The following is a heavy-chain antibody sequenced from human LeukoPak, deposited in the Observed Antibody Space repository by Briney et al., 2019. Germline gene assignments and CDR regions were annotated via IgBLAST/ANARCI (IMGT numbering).Heavy chain of an antibody. CDR3: ARVQKVPHEFDY. CDR2: ISAYNGNT. CDR1: GFTFTSYG. Sequence: GGSLRLSCAASGFTFTSYGISWVRQAPGQGLEWMGWISAYNGNTNYAQKLQGRVTMTTDTSTSTAYMELRSLRSDDTAVYYCARVQKVPHEFDYWGQGTLVTVSS. V-gene: IGHV1-18*01. D-gene: IGHD1-1*01. J-gene: IGHJ4*02.